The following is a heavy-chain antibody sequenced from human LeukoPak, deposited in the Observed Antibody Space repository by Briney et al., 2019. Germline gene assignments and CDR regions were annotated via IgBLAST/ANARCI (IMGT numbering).Heavy chain of an antibody. CDR2: ISSSGSAD. Sequence: PGGSLRLSCAASGFMFSSYEMNWVRQAPGKGLEWISYISSSGSADYYADSVQGRFTVSRDNAKSSLYLQMNSLRAEDTAVYYCARTQKYYDLWSGMNWGQGTLVTVSS. V-gene: IGHV3-48*03. CDR1: GFMFSSYE. D-gene: IGHD3-3*01. CDR3: ARTQKYYDLWSGMN. J-gene: IGHJ4*02.